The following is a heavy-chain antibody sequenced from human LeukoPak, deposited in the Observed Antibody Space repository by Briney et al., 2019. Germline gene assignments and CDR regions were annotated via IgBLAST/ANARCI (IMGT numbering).Heavy chain of an antibody. CDR1: GFTFSDYY. CDR3: ASNPRGYSSGMPQDY. D-gene: IGHD6-19*01. CDR2: ISSSGSTI. V-gene: IGHV3-11*01. J-gene: IGHJ4*02. Sequence: NPGGSLRLSCAASGFTFSDYYMSWIRQAPGKGLEWVSYISSSGSTIYYADSVKGRFTISRDNAKNSLYLQMNSLRAEDSAVYYCASNPRGYSSGMPQDYWGQGILVTVSS.